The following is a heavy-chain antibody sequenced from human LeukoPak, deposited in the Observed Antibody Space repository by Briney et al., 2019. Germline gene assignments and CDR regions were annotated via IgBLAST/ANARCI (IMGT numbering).Heavy chain of an antibody. CDR2: IYPGDSDT. J-gene: IGHJ5*02. CDR1: GYSFTSYW. Sequence: GESLKISCKGSGYSFTSYWIGWVRQMPGKGLEWMGIIYPGDSDTRYSPSFQGQVTISADKSISPAYLQWSSLKASDTAMYHCARRDLGYSYDRLGDWFDPWGQGTLVTVSS. V-gene: IGHV5-51*01. CDR3: ARRDLGYSYDRLGDWFDP. D-gene: IGHD5-18*01.